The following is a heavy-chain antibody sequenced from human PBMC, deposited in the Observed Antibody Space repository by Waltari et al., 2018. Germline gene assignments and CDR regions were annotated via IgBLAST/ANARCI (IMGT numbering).Heavy chain of an antibody. J-gene: IGHJ4*02. Sequence: HVQLQATGHALVKPSAPRSLPCPAPARHIHTYFWNWIRQPPGKALQWIGFIRHTGVTKSNPSLKSRVTMTVDTSKSQISLRLTSVSATDTAVYFCARWDSPGRYFGDWGQGTPVTVSS. D-gene: IGHD1-20*01. CDR2: IRHTGVT. V-gene: IGHV4-59*08. CDR3: ARWDSPGRYFGD. CDR1: ARHIHTYF.